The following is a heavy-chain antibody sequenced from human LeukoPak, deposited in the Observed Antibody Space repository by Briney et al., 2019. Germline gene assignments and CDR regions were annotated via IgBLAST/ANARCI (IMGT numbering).Heavy chain of an antibody. CDR3: AKGIYYDSGSCNK. D-gene: IGHD3-10*01. Sequence: GGSLRLSCAASRFTFKSFAMTWVRPTPGEGLEWVSTITGGGETTFHSNAVKGRFTISRDNSKNTLYLQMNSLRAEDTAVYFCAKGIYYDSGSCNKWGQGTTVTVSS. J-gene: IGHJ4*02. CDR1: RFTFKSFA. V-gene: IGHV3-23*01. CDR2: ITGGGETT.